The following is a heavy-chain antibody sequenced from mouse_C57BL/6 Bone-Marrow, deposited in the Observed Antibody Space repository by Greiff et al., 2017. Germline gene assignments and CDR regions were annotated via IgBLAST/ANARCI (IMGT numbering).Heavy chain of an antibody. CDR1: GYAFTNYL. V-gene: IGHV1-54*01. J-gene: IGHJ4*01. D-gene: IGHD2-3*01. Sequence: QVQLQQSGAELVRPGTSVKVSCKASGYAFTNYLIEWVKQRPGQGLEWIGVINPGSGGTNYNEKFKGKATLTADKSSSTAYMQLSSLTSEDSAVYFCAREGYSSYYAMDYWGQGTSVTVSS. CDR2: INPGSGGT. CDR3: AREGYSSYYAMDY.